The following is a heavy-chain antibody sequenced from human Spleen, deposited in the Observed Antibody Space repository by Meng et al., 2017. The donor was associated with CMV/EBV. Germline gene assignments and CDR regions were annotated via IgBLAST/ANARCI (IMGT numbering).Heavy chain of an antibody. CDR1: GAASGFSFSNSA. V-gene: IGHV3-21*01. D-gene: IGHD3-22*01. CDR2: ISSSSSYI. CDR3: ARDDRRTQYYFDY. J-gene: IGHJ4*02. Sequence: GGSLRLSCAASGAASGFSFSNSAMHWVRQAPGKGLEWVSSISSSSSYIYYADSVKGRFTISRDNAKNSLYLQMNSLRADDTALYYCARDDRRTQYYFDYWGQGTLVTVS.